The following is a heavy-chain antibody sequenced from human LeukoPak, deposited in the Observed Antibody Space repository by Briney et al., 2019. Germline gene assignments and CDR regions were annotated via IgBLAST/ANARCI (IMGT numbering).Heavy chain of an antibody. Sequence: SETLSLTCTVSGCSISSSSYYWGWIRQPPGKGLEWIGSIYYSGSTYYNPSLKSRVTISVDTSKNQFSLKLSSVPAADTAVYYCASFRGGGDGWYWFDPWGQGTLVTVSS. CDR2: IYYSGST. CDR3: ASFRGGGDGWYWFDP. V-gene: IGHV4-39*07. CDR1: GCSISSSSYY. J-gene: IGHJ5*02. D-gene: IGHD6-19*01.